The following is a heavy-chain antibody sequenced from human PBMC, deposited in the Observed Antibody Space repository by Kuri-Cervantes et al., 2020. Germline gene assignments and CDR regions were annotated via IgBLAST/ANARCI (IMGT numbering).Heavy chain of an antibody. D-gene: IGHD4-23*01. J-gene: IGHJ2*01. CDR1: GGSFSGYC. Sequence: GSLRLSCAVYGGSFSGYCWSWIRQPPGKGLEWIGEINHSGSTNYNPSLKSRVTISGDTSKNQFSLKLSSVTAADTAVYYCARGYGGKRDRYFDLWGRGTLVTVSS. CDR3: ARGYGGKRDRYFDL. CDR2: INHSGST. V-gene: IGHV4-34*01.